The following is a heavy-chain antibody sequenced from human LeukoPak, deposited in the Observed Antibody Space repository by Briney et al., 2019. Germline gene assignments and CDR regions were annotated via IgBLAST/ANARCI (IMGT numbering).Heavy chain of an antibody. Sequence: ASVKVSCKASGYTFTSYGISWVRQAPGQGLEWMGWIRAYNGNTNYAQKLQGRVTMTTDTSTSTAYMELRSLRSDDTAVYYCAAHDYGDYPYYFDYWGQGTLVTVSS. CDR2: IRAYNGNT. J-gene: IGHJ4*02. V-gene: IGHV1-18*01. CDR3: AAHDYGDYPYYFDY. CDR1: GYTFTSYG. D-gene: IGHD4-17*01.